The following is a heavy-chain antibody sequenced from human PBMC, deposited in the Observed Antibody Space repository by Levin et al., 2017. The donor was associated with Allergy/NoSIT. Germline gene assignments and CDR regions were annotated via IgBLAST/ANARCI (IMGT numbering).Heavy chain of an antibody. V-gene: IGHV3-30*18. CDR3: AKDLDHSGIAARLYNWFDP. Sequence: GGSLRLSCAASGFTFSSYGMHWVRQAPGKGLEWVAVISYDGSNKYYADSVKGRFTISRDNSKNTLYLQMNSLRAEDTAVYYCAKDLDHSGIAARLYNWFDPWGQGTLVTVSS. CDR1: GFTFSSYG. J-gene: IGHJ5*02. CDR2: ISYDGSNK. D-gene: IGHD6-6*01.